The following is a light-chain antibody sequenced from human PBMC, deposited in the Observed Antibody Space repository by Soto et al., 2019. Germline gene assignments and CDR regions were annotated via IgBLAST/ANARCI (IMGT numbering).Light chain of an antibody. CDR3: QQSHSTPWT. V-gene: IGKV1-39*01. Sequence: DIQMTQSPSSLSASVGDRVNITCRASQTITTYLNWYQQKPGKAPKLLIYGASSLQSGVPSRFTGSGSGTDFILTISSLQPEDSATYHCQQSHSTPWTFGQGTKVEIK. CDR2: GAS. J-gene: IGKJ1*01. CDR1: QTITTY.